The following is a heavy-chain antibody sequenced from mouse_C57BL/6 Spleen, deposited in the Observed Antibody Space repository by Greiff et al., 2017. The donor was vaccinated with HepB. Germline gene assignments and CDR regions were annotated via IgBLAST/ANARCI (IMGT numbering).Heavy chain of an antibody. CDR2: IWSDGST. Sequence: QVQLKESGPGLVAPSQSLSITCTVSGFSLTSYGVHWVRQPPGKGLEWLVVIWSDGSTTYNSALKSRLSISKDNSKSQVFLKMNSLQTDDTAMYYCARHKVVDYYAMDYWGQGTSVTVSS. D-gene: IGHD1-1*01. CDR1: GFSLTSYG. V-gene: IGHV2-6-1*01. J-gene: IGHJ4*01. CDR3: ARHKVVDYYAMDY.